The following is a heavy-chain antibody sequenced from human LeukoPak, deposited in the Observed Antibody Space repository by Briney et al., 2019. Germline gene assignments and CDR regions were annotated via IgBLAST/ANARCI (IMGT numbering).Heavy chain of an antibody. V-gene: IGHV3-23*01. CDR3: AKDQDMGYTAPLDY. D-gene: IGHD1-1*01. CDR1: GFTFSSYA. J-gene: IGHJ4*02. CDR2: LSDTGSST. Sequence: GGSLSLSCAASGFTFSSYAMSWVRQAPGKGLEWVSTLSDTGSSTYYADSVKGRFTISRDNSKNTLYLQINSLRAEDTAVYFCAKDQDMGYTAPLDYWGQGTLVTVSS.